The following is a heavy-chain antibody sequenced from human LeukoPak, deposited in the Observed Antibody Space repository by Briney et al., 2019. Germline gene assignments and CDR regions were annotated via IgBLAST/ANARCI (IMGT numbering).Heavy chain of an antibody. CDR1: GFTFSSHD. CDR3: ARGGPGYYLDY. Sequence: GGSLRLSCAASGFTFSSHDMHWVRQATGKGLEWVSTIGTAGDTYPGSVKGRFTISRENAKNSLYLQMNILKAGDTAVYYCARGGPGYYLDYWGQGTLVAVSS. CDR2: IGTAGDT. J-gene: IGHJ4*02. V-gene: IGHV3-13*01.